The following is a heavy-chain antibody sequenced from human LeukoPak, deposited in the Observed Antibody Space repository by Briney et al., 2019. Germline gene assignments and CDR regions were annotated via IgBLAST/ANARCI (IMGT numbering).Heavy chain of an antibody. CDR2: INPNSGDT. Sequence: ASVKVSCKVSGYTLTELSMHWVRQAPGKGLEWMGWINPNSGDTHYAQKFQGRVTMTRDTSSSTAYMDLNSLISDDTAVYYCARVQYQLLFEGNWFDPWGQGTLVTVSS. CDR3: ARVQYQLLFEGNWFDP. CDR1: GYTLTELS. D-gene: IGHD2-2*01. V-gene: IGHV1-2*02. J-gene: IGHJ5*02.